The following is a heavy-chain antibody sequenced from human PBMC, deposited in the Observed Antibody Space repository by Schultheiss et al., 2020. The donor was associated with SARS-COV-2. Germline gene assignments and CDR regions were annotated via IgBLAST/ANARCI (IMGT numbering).Heavy chain of an antibody. CDR1: GYTFTSYA. J-gene: IGHJ4*02. V-gene: IGHV1-3*01. Sequence: ASVKVSCKASGYTFTSYAMHWVRQAPGQRLEWMGWINAGNGNTKYSQKFQGRVTITRDTSTSTVYMELSSLRSEDTAVYYCARHFPTGMWELTGDYFDYWGQGTLVTVSS. CDR3: ARHFPTGMWELTGDYFDY. CDR2: INAGNGNT. D-gene: IGHD1-26*01.